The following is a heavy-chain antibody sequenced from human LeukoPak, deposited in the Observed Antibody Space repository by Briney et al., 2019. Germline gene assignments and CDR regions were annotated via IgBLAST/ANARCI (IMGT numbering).Heavy chain of an antibody. V-gene: IGHV4-4*07. Sequence: PSETLSLTCTVSGGSISSYYWSWIRQPAGKGLEWIGRIYISGGTDYNPSLKSRVTMSVETSKNQFSLKLSSVTAADTAVYYCALQTYYYDSSGYRPFDYWGQGTLVTVSS. D-gene: IGHD3-22*01. J-gene: IGHJ4*02. CDR3: ALQTYYYDSSGYRPFDY. CDR1: GGSISSYY. CDR2: IYISGGT.